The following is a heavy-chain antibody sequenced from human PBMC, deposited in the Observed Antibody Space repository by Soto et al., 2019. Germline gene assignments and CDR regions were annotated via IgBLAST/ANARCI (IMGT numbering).Heavy chain of an antibody. J-gene: IGHJ4*02. V-gene: IGHV3-15*07. CDR3: TTGVVVVAVTSRRRIFDY. D-gene: IGHD2-15*01. Sequence: EVQLVESGGGLVKPGGSLRLSCAASGFTFSNAWMNWVRQAPGKGLEWVGRIKSKTDGGTTDYAAPVKGRFTISRDDSKNTLYLQMNSLKTEDTAVYYCTTGVVVVAVTSRRRIFDYWGQGTLVTVSS. CDR2: IKSKTDGGTT. CDR1: GFTFSNAW.